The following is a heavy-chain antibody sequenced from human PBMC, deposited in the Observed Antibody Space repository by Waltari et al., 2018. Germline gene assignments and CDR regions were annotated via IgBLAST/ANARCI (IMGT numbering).Heavy chain of an antibody. D-gene: IGHD6-6*01. J-gene: IGHJ2*01. CDR3: ARHVRFIAARRGLTDYFDL. V-gene: IGHV4-39*01. CDR2: IYYSRST. CDR1: GGSISSSSSY. Sequence: QLQLQESGPGLVKPSETLSLTCTVSGGSISSSSSYWGWIRQPPGRGLEWIGSIYYSRSTYYNPSLNSRVTISVDTSKNQFSLKLSSVTAADTAVYYCARHVRFIAARRGLTDYFDLWGRGTLVTVSS.